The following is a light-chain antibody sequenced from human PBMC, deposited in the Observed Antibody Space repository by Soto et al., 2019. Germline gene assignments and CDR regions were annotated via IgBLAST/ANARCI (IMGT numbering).Light chain of an antibody. CDR2: GAS. V-gene: IGKV3-20*01. CDR3: QQYGSSPPGVT. J-gene: IGKJ3*01. CDR1: QSVSSSY. Sequence: EIVLTQSPGTLSLYPGERATLSCRASQSVSSSYLAWYQQKPGQAPRLLIYGASSRATGIPDRFSGSGSGTDFTLTISRLEPEDFAVYYCQQYGSSPPGVTFGPGTKVDIK.